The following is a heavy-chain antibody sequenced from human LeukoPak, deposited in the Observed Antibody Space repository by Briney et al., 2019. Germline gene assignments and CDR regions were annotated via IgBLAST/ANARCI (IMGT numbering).Heavy chain of an antibody. Sequence: SETLSLTCTVSGGSISSYYWSWIRQPPGKGLEWIGYIYYSGSTNYNPSLKSRVTISVDTSKNQFSLRLSSVTAADTAVYYCARGEMATIEDAFDIWGQGTMVTVSS. J-gene: IGHJ3*02. CDR2: IYYSGST. CDR1: GGSISSYY. V-gene: IGHV4-59*01. D-gene: IGHD5-24*01. CDR3: ARGEMATIEDAFDI.